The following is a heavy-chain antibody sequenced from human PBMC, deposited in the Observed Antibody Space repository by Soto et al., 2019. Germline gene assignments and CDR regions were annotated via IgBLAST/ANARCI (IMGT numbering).Heavy chain of an antibody. CDR3: ARLGFYCGGDCYFDY. V-gene: IGHV4-39*01. D-gene: IGHD2-21*02. CDR2: IYYSGST. J-gene: IGHJ4*02. CDR1: GGSISSSSYY. Sequence: SETLSLTCTVSGGSISSSSYYWGWIRQPPGKGLEWIGSIYYSGSTYYNPSLKSRVTISVDTSKNQFSLKLSSVTAADTAVYYCARLGFYCGGDCYFDYWGQGTLVTVSS.